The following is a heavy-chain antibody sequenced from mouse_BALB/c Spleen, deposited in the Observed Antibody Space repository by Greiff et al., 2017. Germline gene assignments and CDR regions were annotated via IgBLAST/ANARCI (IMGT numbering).Heavy chain of an antibody. D-gene: IGHD2-3*01. Sequence: EVKLMESGGGLVQPGGSLKLSCAASGFTFSSYAMSWVRQTPEKRLEWVATISSGGSYTYYPDSVKGRFTISRDNAKNTLYLQMSSLRSEDTAMYYCARDGYGYFDVWGAGTTVTVSS. CDR3: ARDGYGYFDV. CDR1: GFTFSSYA. CDR2: ISSGGSYT. V-gene: IGHV5-9-3*01. J-gene: IGHJ1*01.